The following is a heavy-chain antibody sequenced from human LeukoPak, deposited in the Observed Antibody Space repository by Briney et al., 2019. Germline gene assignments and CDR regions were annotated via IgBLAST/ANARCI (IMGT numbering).Heavy chain of an antibody. D-gene: IGHD1-26*01. CDR2: ISGSGVGT. Sequence: PGGTLRLSCAASGFTFSSYGMSWVRQAPGKGLEWVSGISGSGVGTFYADSVRGRFTISRDNSQNTLYLQMSSLRAEDTAVYYCAKDWEVFDYWGQGTLVTVSS. J-gene: IGHJ4*02. CDR3: AKDWEVFDY. V-gene: IGHV3-23*01. CDR1: GFTFSSYG.